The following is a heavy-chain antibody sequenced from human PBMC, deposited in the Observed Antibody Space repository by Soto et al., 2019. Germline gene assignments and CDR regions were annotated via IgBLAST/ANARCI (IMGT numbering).Heavy chain of an antibody. V-gene: IGHV5-51*01. CDR2: IYPGDSDT. J-gene: IGHJ6*02. CDR1: GYSFTSYW. CDR3: ARHGNSSGWFFYYYGMDV. D-gene: IGHD6-19*01. Sequence: PGESLKISCKGSGYSFTSYWIGWVRQMPGKGLEWMGIIYPGDSDTRYSPSFQGQVTISADKPISTAYLQWSSLKASDTAMYYCARHGNSSGWFFYYYGMDVWGQGTTVTVSS.